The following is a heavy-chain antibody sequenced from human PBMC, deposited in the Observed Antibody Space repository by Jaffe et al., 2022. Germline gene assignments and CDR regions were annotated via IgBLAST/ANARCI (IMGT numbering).Heavy chain of an antibody. CDR2: IYPGDSDT. CDR3: VRTSSGSGSYFSWFDP. J-gene: IGHJ5*02. CDR1: GYSFTSYW. D-gene: IGHD3-10*01. V-gene: IGHV5-51*03. Sequence: EVQLVQSGAEVKKPGESLKISCKGSGYSFTSYWIGWVRQMPGKGLEWMGIIYPGDSDTRYSPSFQGQVTISADKSISTAYLQWSSLKASDTAMYYCVRTSSGSGSYFSWFDPWGQGTLVTVSS.